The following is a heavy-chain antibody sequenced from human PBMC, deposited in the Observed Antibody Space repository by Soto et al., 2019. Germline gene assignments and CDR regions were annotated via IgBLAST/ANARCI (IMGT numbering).Heavy chain of an antibody. CDR1: GLTFSNYA. V-gene: IGHV3-23*01. Sequence: GGSLSLSCATSGLTFSNYAMSWVRQAPGGGLEWVASMSGISSTTYYADSVRGRFTICRDRSKNTLHLQMSSLRAEDTALYYCAKNQERELPRVIDFWGQGTLVTVSS. CDR3: AKNQERELPRVIDF. J-gene: IGHJ4*02. D-gene: IGHD1-7*01. CDR2: MSGISSTT.